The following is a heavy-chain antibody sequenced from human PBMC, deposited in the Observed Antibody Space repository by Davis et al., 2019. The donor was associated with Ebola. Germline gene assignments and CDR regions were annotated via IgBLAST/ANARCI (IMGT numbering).Heavy chain of an antibody. J-gene: IGHJ4*02. Sequence: GESLKISCKGSGYSFTNYWIGWVRQMPGKGLEWMGIIYPGDSDTRYSPSFQGQVTISADKSISTAYLQWYSLKASDTAMYYCARHVGGWRQLAGVDYWGQGTLVTVSS. CDR3: ARHVGGWRQLAGVDY. CDR1: GYSFTNYW. V-gene: IGHV5-51*01. D-gene: IGHD5-24*01. CDR2: IYPGDSDT.